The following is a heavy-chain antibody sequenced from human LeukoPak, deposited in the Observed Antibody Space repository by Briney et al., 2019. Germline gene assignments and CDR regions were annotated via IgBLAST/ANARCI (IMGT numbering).Heavy chain of an antibody. CDR1: GYTFTSYG. V-gene: IGHV1-2*02. J-gene: IGHJ5*02. CDR2: INPNSGGT. D-gene: IGHD6-13*01. Sequence: ASVKVSCKASGYTFTSYGVSWVRQAPGQGLEWMGWINPNSGGTNYAQKFQGRVTMTRDTSISTAYMELSRLRSDDTAVYYCASEQDSSSWYWFDPWGQGTLVTVSS. CDR3: ASEQDSSSWYWFDP.